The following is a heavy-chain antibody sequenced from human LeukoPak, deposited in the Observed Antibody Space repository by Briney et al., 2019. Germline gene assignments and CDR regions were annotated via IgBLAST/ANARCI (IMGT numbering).Heavy chain of an antibody. J-gene: IGHJ4*02. CDR2: ISSSSSTI. CDR3: ARAGTRNLFDY. CDR1: GFTFSSYS. V-gene: IGHV3-48*01. Sequence: PGGSLRLSCAASGFTFSSYSMNWVRQAPGKGLEWVSYISSSSSTIYYADSVKGRFTISRDNAKNSLYLQMNSLRAEDTAVYYCARAGTRNLFDYWGQGTLVTVSS. D-gene: IGHD6-13*01.